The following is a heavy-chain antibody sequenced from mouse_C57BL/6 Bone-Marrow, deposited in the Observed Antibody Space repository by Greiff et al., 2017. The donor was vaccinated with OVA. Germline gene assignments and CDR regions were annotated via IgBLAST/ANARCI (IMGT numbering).Heavy chain of an antibody. CDR3: AKDSFDGYYVNFDV. J-gene: IGHJ1*03. V-gene: IGHV5-17*01. D-gene: IGHD2-3*01. CDR1: GFTFSDYG. Sequence: DVKLVESGGGLVKPGGSLKLSCAASGFTFSDYGMHWVRQAPEKGLEWVAYISSGSSTIYYADTVKGRFTISRDNAKNTLFLQMTSLRSEDTAMYYCAKDSFDGYYVNFDVWGTGTTVTDSS. CDR2: ISSGSSTI.